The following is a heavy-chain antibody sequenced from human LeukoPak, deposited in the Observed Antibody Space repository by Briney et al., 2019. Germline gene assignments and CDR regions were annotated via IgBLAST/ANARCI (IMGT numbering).Heavy chain of an antibody. J-gene: IGHJ4*02. V-gene: IGHV3-74*01. CDR1: GFTFSSYW. D-gene: IGHD2-15*01. CDR3: ARDQLYCSGGTCYFEY. CDR2: IRGDGSST. Sequence: GGSLRLSCAASGFTFSSYWMHWVRQAPGKGLVWVSRIRGDGSSTTYADSVKGRFTISRDNAKNTLYLQMNSLRAEDTAVYFCARDQLYCSGGTCYFEYWGQGNLVTVSS.